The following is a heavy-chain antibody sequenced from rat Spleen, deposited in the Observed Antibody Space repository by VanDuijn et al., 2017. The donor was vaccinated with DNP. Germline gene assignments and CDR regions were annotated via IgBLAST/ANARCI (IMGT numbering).Heavy chain of an antibody. CDR3: ANYNFYDGTY. J-gene: IGHJ2*01. Sequence: EVQLVESGGGLVQPGGSLNLSCVASGFTFNTYWMFWVRQAPGKGLEWVASINPDGASTYYLDSVKGRFTISRDNAENTVYLQMNSLRSEDTATYYCANYNFYDGTYWGQGVMVTVSS. CDR2: INPDGAST. V-gene: IGHV5-58*01. D-gene: IGHD1-12*02. CDR1: GFTFNTYW.